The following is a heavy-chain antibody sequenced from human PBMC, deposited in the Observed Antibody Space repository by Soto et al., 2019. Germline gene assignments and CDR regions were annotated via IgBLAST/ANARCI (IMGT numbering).Heavy chain of an antibody. V-gene: IGHV1-69*12. CDR1: GGTFSSYA. J-gene: IGHJ6*02. Sequence: QVQLVQSGAEVKKPGSSVKVSCKASGGTFSSYAISWVRQAPGQGLEWMGGSILIFGTANYAQKFQGRVTITADESTSTAYMELSSLRSEDTAVYYCARASAMVRGVIIPDYYYGMDVWGQGTTVTVSS. D-gene: IGHD3-10*01. CDR2: SILIFGTA. CDR3: ARASAMVRGVIIPDYYYGMDV.